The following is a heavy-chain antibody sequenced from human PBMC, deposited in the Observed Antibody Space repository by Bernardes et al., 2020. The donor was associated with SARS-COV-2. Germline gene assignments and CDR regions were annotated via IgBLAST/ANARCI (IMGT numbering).Heavy chain of an antibody. CDR1: GYTLTELS. Sequence: ASVKVSCKVSGYTLTELSMHWVRQAPGKGLEWMGGFDPEDGETIYAQKFQGRVTMTEDTSTDTAYMELSSLRSEDTAVYYCATDGIVGATLNAFDIWGQGTMVTVSS. D-gene: IGHD1-26*01. CDR2: FDPEDGET. CDR3: ATDGIVGATLNAFDI. V-gene: IGHV1-24*01. J-gene: IGHJ3*02.